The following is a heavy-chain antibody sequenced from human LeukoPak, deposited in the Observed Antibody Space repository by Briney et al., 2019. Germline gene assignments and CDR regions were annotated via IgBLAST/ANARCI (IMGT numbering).Heavy chain of an antibody. V-gene: IGHV3-33*06. CDR3: AKDSPITGTTIGAGG. Sequence: GRSLRLSCAASGFTFSSYGMHWVRQAPGKGLEWVAVIWYDGSNKYYADSVKGRFTISRDNSKNTLYLQMNSLRAEDTAVYYCAKDSPITGTTIGAGGRGQGTLVTVSS. D-gene: IGHD1-7*01. J-gene: IGHJ4*02. CDR1: GFTFSSYG. CDR2: IWYDGSNK.